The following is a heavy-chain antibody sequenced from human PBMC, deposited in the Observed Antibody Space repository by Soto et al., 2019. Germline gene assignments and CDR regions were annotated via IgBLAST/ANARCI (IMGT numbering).Heavy chain of an antibody. J-gene: IGHJ4*02. V-gene: IGHV3-23*01. CDR1: ELTFSNYA. D-gene: IGHD3-22*01. CDR3: AKNPGYCYDSTGYHFDY. CDR2: ISYGGGTT. Sequence: EVQLLESGGGLVQPGGSLRLSCAASELTFSNYAMSWVRQAPGKGLEWVTAISYGGGTTYYADSVKGRFTISRDNSDSKLYLQMNSPGAEDTAVYYCAKNPGYCYDSTGYHFDYWGQGTLVTVSS.